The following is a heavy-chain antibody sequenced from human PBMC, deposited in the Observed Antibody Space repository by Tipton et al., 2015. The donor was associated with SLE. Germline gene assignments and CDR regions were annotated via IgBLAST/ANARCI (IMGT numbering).Heavy chain of an antibody. V-gene: IGHV4-34*01. CDR3: ARGRTFGGVIVD. Sequence: TLPLTCAVYGGSFSGYYWSWIRQPPGKGLEWIGEINHSGSTNYNPSLKSRVTISVDTSKNQFSLKLSSVTAADTAVYYCARGRTFGGVIVDWGQGTLVTVSS. D-gene: IGHD3-16*02. CDR1: GGSFSGYY. CDR2: INHSGST. J-gene: IGHJ4*02.